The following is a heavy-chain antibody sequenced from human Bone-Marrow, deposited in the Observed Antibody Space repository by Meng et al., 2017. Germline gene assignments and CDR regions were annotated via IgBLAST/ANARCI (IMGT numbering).Heavy chain of an antibody. CDR3: ARVRWELPDY. Sequence: QVQPVQSVAEVEKPVSSLKVSCKDSGGTFSSYGVSWVRQDPGQGIEWMGGIIPNSGGTNYAQKFQGRVTMTRDTSISTAYMELSRLRSDDTAVYYCARVRWELPDYWGQGTLVTVSS. V-gene: IGHV1-2*02. D-gene: IGHD1-26*01. J-gene: IGHJ4*02. CDR2: IIPNSGGT. CDR1: GGTFSSYG.